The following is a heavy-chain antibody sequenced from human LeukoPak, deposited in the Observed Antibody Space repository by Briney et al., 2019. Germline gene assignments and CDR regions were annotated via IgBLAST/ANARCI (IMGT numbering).Heavy chain of an antibody. Sequence: GGSLRLSCAASGFTFSSYGMSWVRQAPGKGLEWVSTISGSAYNTYYADSVKGRFTVSRDNSTNTLYLQMNSLRADDTALYYCAKHSGSYFIYYVDSWGQGTLVTVSS. CDR2: ISGSAYNT. V-gene: IGHV3-23*01. D-gene: IGHD1-26*01. CDR1: GFTFSSYG. J-gene: IGHJ4*02. CDR3: AKHSGSYFIYYVDS.